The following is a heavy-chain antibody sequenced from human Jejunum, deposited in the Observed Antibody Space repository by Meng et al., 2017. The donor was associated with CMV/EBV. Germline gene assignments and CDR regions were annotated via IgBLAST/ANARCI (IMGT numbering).Heavy chain of an antibody. J-gene: IGHJ4*02. CDR3: ARGDGSIHASRLLDY. CDR2: IRQDGSDK. D-gene: IGHD2-15*01. CDR1: FTFSTDW. Sequence: FTFSTDWMSWVRQAPGYGLEWVANIRQDGSDKYYVDSVRGRFTISRDNAQNSLYLQINSLRAEDSAVYYCARGDGSIHASRLLDYWGQGTLVTVSS. V-gene: IGHV3-7*01.